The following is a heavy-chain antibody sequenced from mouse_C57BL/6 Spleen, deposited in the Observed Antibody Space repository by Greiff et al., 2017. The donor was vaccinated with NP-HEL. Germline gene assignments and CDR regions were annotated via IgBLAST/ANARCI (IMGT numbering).Heavy chain of an antibody. CDR2: ISSGSSTI. D-gene: IGHD2-4*01. V-gene: IGHV5-17*01. CDR1: GFTFSDYG. Sequence: EVMLVESGGGLVKPGGSLKLSCAASGFTFSDYGMHWVRQAPEKGLEWVAYISSGSSTIYYADTVKGRFTISRDNAKNTLFLQMTSLRSEDTAMYYCARRKYDYDWYFDVWGTGTTVTVSS. J-gene: IGHJ1*03. CDR3: ARRKYDYDWYFDV.